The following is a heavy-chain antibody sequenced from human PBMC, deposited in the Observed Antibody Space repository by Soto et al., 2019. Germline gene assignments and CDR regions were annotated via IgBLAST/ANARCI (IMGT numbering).Heavy chain of an antibody. D-gene: IGHD2-15*01. CDR1: GFTFSSYS. J-gene: IGHJ6*02. CDR2: ITNTSSPI. V-gene: IGHV3-48*02. CDR3: ARGGGKSYYYGLVV. Sequence: GGSLRLSCAASGFTFSSYSMDWGRQAPGKGLEWVSYITNTSSPIYYADSVKGLFTISRDNAKNSLYLQMNSLRDEDTAVYYCARGGGKSYYYGLVVWGQGTTVTVSS.